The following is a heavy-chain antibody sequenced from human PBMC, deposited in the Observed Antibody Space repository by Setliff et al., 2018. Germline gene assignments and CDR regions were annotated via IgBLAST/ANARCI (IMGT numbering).Heavy chain of an antibody. D-gene: IGHD5-18*01. CDR3: AREGVDTRSSTDYRYYMDV. J-gene: IGHJ6*03. CDR2: TIPIFGST. V-gene: IGHV1-69*05. Sequence: GASVKVSCKASGGTFSSYGISWVRQAPGQGLEWMGGTIPIFGSTNYAQKFQDRVTIITDESTSTAYMELRSLRTEDTAVYYCAREGVDTRSSTDYRYYMDVWGKGTTVTVS. CDR1: GGTFSSYG.